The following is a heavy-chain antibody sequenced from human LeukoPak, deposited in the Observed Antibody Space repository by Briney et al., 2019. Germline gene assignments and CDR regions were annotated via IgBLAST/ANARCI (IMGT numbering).Heavy chain of an antibody. D-gene: IGHD6-19*01. J-gene: IGHJ4*02. V-gene: IGHV1-8*02. Sequence: ASVKVSCKASGGTFSSYAISWVRQATGQGLEWMGWMNPNSGNTGYAQKFQGRVTMTRNTSISTAYMELSSLRSEDTAVYYCARVERVSSGWYPSWGQGTLVTVSS. CDR2: MNPNSGNT. CDR1: GGTFSSYA. CDR3: ARVERVSSGWYPS.